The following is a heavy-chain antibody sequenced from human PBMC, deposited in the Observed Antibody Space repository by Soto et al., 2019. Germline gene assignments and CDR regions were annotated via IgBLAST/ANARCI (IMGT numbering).Heavy chain of an antibody. D-gene: IGHD2-15*01. V-gene: IGHV4-39*01. CDR2: IYYSGST. Sequence: SETLSLTCTVSGGSISSSSYYWGWIRQPPGKGLEWIGSIYYSGSTYYNPSLKSRVTISVDTSKNQFSLKLSSVTAADTAVYYCARHRRNCSGGSCYPGFLFDYWGQGTLVTVSS. J-gene: IGHJ4*02. CDR1: GGSISSSSYY. CDR3: ARHRRNCSGGSCYPGFLFDY.